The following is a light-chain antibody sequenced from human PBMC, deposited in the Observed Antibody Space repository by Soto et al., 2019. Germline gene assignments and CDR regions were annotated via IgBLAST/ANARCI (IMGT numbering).Light chain of an antibody. CDR1: DIGDKG. V-gene: IGLV3-21*02. CDR3: QVWESSTDHWV. CDR2: DDS. Sequence: SYELTQPPSVSVAPGQTARITCGGNDIGDKGVHWYQQRAGQAPMLVVYDDSARPSGIPERFSGSNSGNTATLTISRVEAGDEADYYCQVWESSTDHWVFGGGTKVT. J-gene: IGLJ3*02.